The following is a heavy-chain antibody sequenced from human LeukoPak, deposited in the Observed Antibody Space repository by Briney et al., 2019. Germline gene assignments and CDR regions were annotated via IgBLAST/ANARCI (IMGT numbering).Heavy chain of an antibody. CDR2: IYTSGST. D-gene: IGHD4-17*01. CDR1: GGSISSYY. V-gene: IGHV4-4*07. J-gene: IGHJ5*02. CDR3: ARGPHDYGDYVWFDP. Sequence: SETLSLTCTVSGGSISSYYWSWIRQPAGKGLEWIGRIYTSGSTNYNPSLESRVTMSVDTSKNQFSLKLSSVTAADTAVYYCARGPHDYGDYVWFDPWGQGTLVTVSS.